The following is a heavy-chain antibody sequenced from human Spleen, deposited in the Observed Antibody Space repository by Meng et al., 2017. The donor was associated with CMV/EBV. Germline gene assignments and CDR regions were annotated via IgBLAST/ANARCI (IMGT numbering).Heavy chain of an antibody. D-gene: IGHD2-2*01. CDR3: AGLLGYCSSTSCYDGGINWFDP. CDR1: GFTFSSYA. J-gene: IGHJ5*02. V-gene: IGHV3-30*04. Sequence: GGPLRLSCAASGFTFSSYAMHWVRQAPGKGLEWVAVISYDGSNKYYADSVKGRFTISRDNSKNTLYLQMNSLRAGDTAVYYCAGLLGYCSSTSCYDGGINWFDPWGQGTLVTVSS. CDR2: ISYDGSNK.